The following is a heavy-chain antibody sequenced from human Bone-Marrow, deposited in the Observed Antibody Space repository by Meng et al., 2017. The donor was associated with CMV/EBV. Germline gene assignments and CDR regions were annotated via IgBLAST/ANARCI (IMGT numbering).Heavy chain of an antibody. CDR3: AKDAYGDSFGY. V-gene: IGHV3-74*01. Sequence: SCAASGFPFSTYWMHWVRQAPGKGLVWVSRINTDGSSTNYADSVKGRFTISRDNAKNTLYLQMNSLRAEDTAVYYCAKDAYGDSFGYWGQGTLVTVSS. D-gene: IGHD4-17*01. CDR2: INTDGSST. CDR1: GFPFSTYW. J-gene: IGHJ4*02.